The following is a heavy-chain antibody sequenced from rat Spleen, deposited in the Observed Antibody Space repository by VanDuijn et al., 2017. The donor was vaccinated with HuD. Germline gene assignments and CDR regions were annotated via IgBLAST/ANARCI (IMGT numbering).Heavy chain of an antibody. CDR2: IWTNGNT. CDR1: GFSLASYN. V-gene: IGHV2-30*01. J-gene: IGHJ2*01. D-gene: IGHD1-10*01. CDR3: AREWGHNNSGYFDY. Sequence: QVQLKESGPGLVQPSQTLSLTCTVSGFSLASYNVHWIRQPTGKGLEWMGIIWTNGNTNFNSTLKSRLTITRDTSKSQVFLKMNSLQTEDIATYYCAREWGHNNSGYFDYWGQGVMVTVSS.